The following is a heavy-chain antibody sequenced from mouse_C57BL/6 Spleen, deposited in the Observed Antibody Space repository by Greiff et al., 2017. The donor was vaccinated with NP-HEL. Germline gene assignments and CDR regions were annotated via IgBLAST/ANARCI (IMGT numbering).Heavy chain of an antibody. V-gene: IGHV1-26*01. CDR2: INPNNGGT. J-gene: IGHJ3*01. CDR1: GYTFTDYY. Sequence: EVQLQQSGPELVKPGASVKISCKASGYTFTDYYMNWVKQSHGKSLEWIGDINPNNGGTSYNQKFKGKATLTVDKSSSTAYLELRSLTSEDSAVYYGARRTGSYYDYGGAWFAYWGQGTLVTVSA. CDR3: ARRTGSYYDYGGAWFAY. D-gene: IGHD2-4*01.